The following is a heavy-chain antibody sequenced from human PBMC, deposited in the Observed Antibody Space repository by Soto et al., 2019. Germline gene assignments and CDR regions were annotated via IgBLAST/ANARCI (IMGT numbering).Heavy chain of an antibody. J-gene: IGHJ6*03. CDR2: ISSSGSPI. V-gene: IGHV3-11*01. CDR1: GFTFSDYY. D-gene: IGHD2-2*01. Sequence: QVQLVESGGGLVKPGGSLRLSCAASGFTFSDYYMTWIRQAPGKGLEWVSYISSSGSPIFYADSVKGRFTISRDNDKNSLYLHMTSLRAEDTAVYYCASLGGSATMPLDYYYMDVWGKGTTVTVSS. CDR3: ASLGGSATMPLDYYYMDV.